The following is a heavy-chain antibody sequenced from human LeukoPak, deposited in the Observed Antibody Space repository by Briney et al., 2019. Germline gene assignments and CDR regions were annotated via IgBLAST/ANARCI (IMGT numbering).Heavy chain of an antibody. CDR2: IFHSGST. CDR3: ARQPSGYYGDSGYYPYYFDY. Sequence: SETLSLTCTVSGGSISSYYWNWVRQPPGKGLEWIGYIFHSGSTKYGPSLNSRVTISLDTSKNQFSLSLNSVTAADTAVYYCARQPSGYYGDSGYYPYYFDYWGQGILDTVSS. J-gene: IGHJ4*02. D-gene: IGHD3-3*01. V-gene: IGHV4-59*08. CDR1: GGSISSYY.